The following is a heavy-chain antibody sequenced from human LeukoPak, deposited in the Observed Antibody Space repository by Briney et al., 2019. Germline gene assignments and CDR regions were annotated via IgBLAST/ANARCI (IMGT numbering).Heavy chain of an antibody. CDR2: IYYSGST. Sequence: SETLSLTCTVSGGSISGYNWSWIRQPPGKGLEWFGDIYYSGSTNYNPSLKSRVTISVDTSKNQFSLKLSSVTAADTAVYYCARSSTSGYYYYYYMDVWGKGTTVTVSS. CDR1: GGSISGYN. V-gene: IGHV4-59*08. D-gene: IGHD2-2*01. J-gene: IGHJ6*03. CDR3: ARSSTSGYYYYYYMDV.